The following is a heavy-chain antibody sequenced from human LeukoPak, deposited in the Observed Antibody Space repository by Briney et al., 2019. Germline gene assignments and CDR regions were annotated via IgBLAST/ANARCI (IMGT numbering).Heavy chain of an antibody. D-gene: IGHD5-24*01. CDR1: GGSFSGYY. J-gene: IGHJ4*02. CDR2: INHSGST. Sequence: SETLSLTCAVYGGSFSGYYWSWIRQPPGKGLEWIGEINHSGSQPPGKGLEWMGEINHSGSTNYNPSLKSRVTISVDTSKNQLSLKLSSVTAADTAVYYCAAQMATFDYWGQGTLVTVSS. V-gene: IGHV4-34*01. CDR3: AAQMATFDY.